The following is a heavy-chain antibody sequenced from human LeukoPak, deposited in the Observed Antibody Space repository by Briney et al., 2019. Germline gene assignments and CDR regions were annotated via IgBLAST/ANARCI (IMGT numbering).Heavy chain of an antibody. Sequence: GGSLRLSCAASGFTFSSYAMSGVRHAPGKGREWVSAISGSGGSTYYAHSVNGRFTISRDDSKNTLYLQMNSLRAEDTAVYYCAKGSERWLQSGYAFDIWGQGTMVTVSS. D-gene: IGHD5-24*01. V-gene: IGHV3-23*01. CDR2: ISGSGGST. CDR1: GFTFSSYA. J-gene: IGHJ3*02. CDR3: AKGSERWLQSGYAFDI.